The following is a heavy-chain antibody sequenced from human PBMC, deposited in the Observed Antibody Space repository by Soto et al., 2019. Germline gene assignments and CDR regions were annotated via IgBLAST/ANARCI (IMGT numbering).Heavy chain of an antibody. J-gene: IGHJ4*02. D-gene: IGHD3-16*01. V-gene: IGHV3-30*03. CDR2: ISYDGSLQ. Sequence: QAQLVESGGGVVQPGRSLRLSCAASGFAXXXYGMHWVRQAPGTGLEWVAVISYDGSLQHYADSVKGRFTISRDNSKNMVLLQISSLRAEDTAVYYXVSDXGXGHASVPYSWGQGTLVSVSS. CDR3: VSDXGXGHASVPYS. CDR1: GFAXXXYG.